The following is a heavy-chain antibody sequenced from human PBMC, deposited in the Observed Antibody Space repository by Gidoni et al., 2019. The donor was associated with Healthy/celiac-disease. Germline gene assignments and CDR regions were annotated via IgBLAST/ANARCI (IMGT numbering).Heavy chain of an antibody. J-gene: IGHJ6*02. V-gene: IGHV1-46*01. Sequence: QVHLVQSGAEVQKPGPSVKVSCKASAYTFTSYYMHWVRQAPGQGLEWMGIINPSGGSTSYAQKFQGRVTMTRDTSTSTVYMELSSLRSEDTAVYYCARGTTANGMDVWGQGTTVTVSS. CDR2: INPSGGST. CDR3: ARGTTANGMDV. D-gene: IGHD4-17*01. CDR1: AYTFTSYY.